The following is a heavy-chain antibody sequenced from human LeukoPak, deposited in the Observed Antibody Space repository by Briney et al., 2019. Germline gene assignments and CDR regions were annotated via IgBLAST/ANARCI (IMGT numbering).Heavy chain of an antibody. J-gene: IGHJ6*03. CDR3: ARTTEGGYTYDYFYYYYMDV. V-gene: IGHV4-59*01. CDR1: GGSISSYY. CDR2: IYYSGST. Sequence: SETLSLTCTVSGGSISSYYWSWIRQPPGKGLEWIGYIYYSGSTNYNPSLKSRVTISVDTSKNQFSLKLSSVTAADTAVYYCARTTEGGYTYDYFYYYYMDVWGKGTTVTITS. D-gene: IGHD5-18*01.